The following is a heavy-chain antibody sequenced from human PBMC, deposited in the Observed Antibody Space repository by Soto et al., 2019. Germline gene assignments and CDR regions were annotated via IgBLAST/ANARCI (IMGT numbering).Heavy chain of an antibody. Sequence: SGPTLVNPTQTLTLTCTFSGFSLSTSGMCVSWIRKPPGKALEWLARIDWDDDKNYSTSLKTRLTISKDTSKNQVVLTMTNMDPVDTATYYCARSTYYYDSSGYGFYYFDYWGQGTLVTVSS. CDR2: IDWDDDK. CDR3: ARSTYYYDSSGYGFYYFDY. CDR1: GFSLSTSGMC. V-gene: IGHV2-70*11. D-gene: IGHD3-22*01. J-gene: IGHJ4*02.